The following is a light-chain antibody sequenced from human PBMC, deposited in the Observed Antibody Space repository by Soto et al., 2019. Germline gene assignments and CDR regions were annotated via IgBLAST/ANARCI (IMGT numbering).Light chain of an antibody. V-gene: IGKV1-5*03. J-gene: IGKJ2*01. CDR2: KAS. Sequence: DIQMTQSPSTLSASVGDSVTITFRASQSISSCLAWYQQKPAKAPKLLIYKASSLESGVPSSFTDSRSGTEFTLTIASLQPDYFATYYCQQYISYSPSTFGQATKPEIK. CDR3: QQYISYSPST. CDR1: QSISSC.